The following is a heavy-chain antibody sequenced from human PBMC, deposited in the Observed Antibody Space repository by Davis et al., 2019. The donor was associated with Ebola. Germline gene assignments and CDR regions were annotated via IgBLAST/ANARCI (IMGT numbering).Heavy chain of an antibody. CDR2: IYPGDSDT. CDR1: GYSFTSYW. CDR3: ARHATSWGYYGSGSPYNGMDV. D-gene: IGHD3-10*01. Sequence: PGGSLSLSCKGSGYSFTSYWIGWVRQMPGKGLEWMGIIYPGDSDTRYSPSFQGQVTISADKSISTAYLQWTSLKASDSAMYYCARHATSWGYYGSGSPYNGMDVWGQGTTVTVSS. V-gene: IGHV5-51*01. J-gene: IGHJ6*02.